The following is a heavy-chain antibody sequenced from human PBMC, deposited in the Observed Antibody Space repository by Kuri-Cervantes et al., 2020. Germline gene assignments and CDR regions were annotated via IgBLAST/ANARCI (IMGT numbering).Heavy chain of an antibody. D-gene: IGHD1-1*01. J-gene: IGHJ3*02. V-gene: IGHV4-34*01. CDR1: GFTFSSYS. CDR3: ARQNQLVINAFEK. CDR2: IYHSGST. Sequence: ESLKISCAASGFTFSSYSMNWVRQAPGKGLEWIGEIYHSGSTNYNPSLKSRVTISVDTTKEQFSLKLSSVTAADTAVYYCARQNQLVINAFEKWGQGTMVTVSS.